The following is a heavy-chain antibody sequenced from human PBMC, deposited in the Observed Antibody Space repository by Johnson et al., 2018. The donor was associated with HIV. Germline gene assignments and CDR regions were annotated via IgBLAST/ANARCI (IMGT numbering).Heavy chain of an antibody. D-gene: IGHD7-27*01. Sequence: QVQLVESGGGLVQPGGSLRLSCVASGFTFSSYAMHWVRQAPGKGLEWVAVISYDGNNKYYADSLKGRFTISRDNSKNTLYLQMNSLRAEDTAGYYCARDFGLFLGKDDAFDIWGQGTMVTVSS. V-gene: IGHV3-30*04. CDR2: ISYDGNNK. CDR3: ARDFGLFLGKDDAFDI. CDR1: GFTFSSYA. J-gene: IGHJ3*02.